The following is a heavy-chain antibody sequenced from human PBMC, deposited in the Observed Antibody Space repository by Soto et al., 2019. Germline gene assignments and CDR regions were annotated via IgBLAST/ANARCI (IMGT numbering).Heavy chain of an antibody. D-gene: IGHD3-9*01. V-gene: IGHV5-51*01. CDR2: IYPGDSDV. CDR1: GYTFTSYW. Sequence: PGESLKISCKAPGYTFTSYWVGWVRQMPGKGLEWMGFIYPGDSDVRYSPSFEGQVTISVDTSINTAYLRWNSLKASDTAIYYCARQPDYNILTSYLYYFDYWGQGTPVTVSS. J-gene: IGHJ4*02. CDR3: ARQPDYNILTSYLYYFDY.